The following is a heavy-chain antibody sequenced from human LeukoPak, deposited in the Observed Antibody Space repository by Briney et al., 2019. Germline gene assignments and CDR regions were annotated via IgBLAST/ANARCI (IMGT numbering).Heavy chain of an antibody. J-gene: IGHJ6*02. CDR3: ARDRQGVTMVRGVHYYYYSGMDV. CDR2: IYYSGST. Sequence: SETLSLTCTVSGGSISSYYWSWIRQPPGKGLEWIGYIYYSGSTNYNPSLKSRVTISVDTSKNQFSLKLSSVTAADTAVYYCARDRQGVTMVRGVHYYYYSGMDVWGQGTTVTVSS. D-gene: IGHD3-10*01. V-gene: IGHV4-59*01. CDR1: GGSISSYY.